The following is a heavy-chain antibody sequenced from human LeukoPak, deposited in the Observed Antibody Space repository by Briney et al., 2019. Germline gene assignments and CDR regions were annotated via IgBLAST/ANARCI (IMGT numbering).Heavy chain of an antibody. CDR1: GGSFSGYY. D-gene: IGHD3-22*01. Sequence: SETLSLTCAVYGGSFSGYYWSWIRQPPGKGLEWIGEINHSGSTNYNPSLKSRVTISVDKSKNQFSLKLSSVTAADTAVYYCARVYYYDSTAYFDYWGQGTLVTVSS. CDR3: ARVYYYDSTAYFDY. CDR2: INHSGST. J-gene: IGHJ4*02. V-gene: IGHV4-34*01.